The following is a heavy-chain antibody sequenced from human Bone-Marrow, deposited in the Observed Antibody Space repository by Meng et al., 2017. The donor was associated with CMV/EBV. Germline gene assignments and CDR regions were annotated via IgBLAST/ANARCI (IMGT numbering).Heavy chain of an antibody. CDR1: GFIFDDYA. CDR3: ARGGFGVVIEVWSYYGMDV. V-gene: IGHV3-9*01. J-gene: IGHJ6*02. CDR2: ISWNSGRI. Sequence: SLKISCAASGFIFDDYAMDWVRQAPGKGLGWGSGISWNSGRIVYADSVKGRFTISRDKAKNSLYLQMNSLRAEDTSVYYCARGGFGVVIEVWSYYGMDVWAQGTTVTVSS. D-gene: IGHD3-3*01.